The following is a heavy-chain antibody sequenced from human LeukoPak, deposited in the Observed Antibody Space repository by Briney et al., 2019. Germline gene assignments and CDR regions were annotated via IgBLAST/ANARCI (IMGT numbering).Heavy chain of an antibody. V-gene: IGHV3-74*01. CDR2: INSDGSST. J-gene: IGHJ6*02. CDR3: ARSTGGLRFLEWFPYPDYYYYGMDV. CDR1: GFTFSSYW. D-gene: IGHD3-3*01. Sequence: GGSLRLSCAASGFTFSSYWMHWVRQAPGKGLVWVSRINSDGSSTSYADSVKGRFTISRDNAKNTLYLQMNSLRAEDTAVYYCARSTGGLRFLEWFPYPDYYYYGMDVWGQGTTVTVSS.